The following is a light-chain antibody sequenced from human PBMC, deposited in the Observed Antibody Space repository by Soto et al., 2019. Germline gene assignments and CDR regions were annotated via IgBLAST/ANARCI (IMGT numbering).Light chain of an antibody. CDR3: QQYGSVPRT. Sequence: EIVLTQSPGTLSLSPGEGATLSCRASQSVTSRSLAWYQQKPGQAPRLLIYGASSRATGIPDRFSGSGSGSDFALTISRLEPEDFAVYYCQQYGSVPRTFGQGTKVEIK. CDR1: QSVTSRS. CDR2: GAS. V-gene: IGKV3-20*01. J-gene: IGKJ1*01.